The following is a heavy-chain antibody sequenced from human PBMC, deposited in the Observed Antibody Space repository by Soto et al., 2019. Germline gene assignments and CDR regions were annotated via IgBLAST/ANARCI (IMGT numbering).Heavy chain of an antibody. CDR3: ARVPDY. CDR1: GCSLSRGGYS. Sequence: QLQLLESGSGLVKPSQTLSLTCAVSGCSLSRGGYSWGWIRQPPGKGLEWIGYIYHSVSTYYNPSLKSRVTISVDRSKYQFSLRLSSVTAADTAVYYCARVPDYWGQGTLVTVSS. J-gene: IGHJ4*02. CDR2: IYHSVST. V-gene: IGHV4-30-2*01.